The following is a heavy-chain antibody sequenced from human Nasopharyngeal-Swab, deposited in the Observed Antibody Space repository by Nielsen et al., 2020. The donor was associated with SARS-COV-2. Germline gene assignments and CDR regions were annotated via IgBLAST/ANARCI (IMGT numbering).Heavy chain of an antibody. D-gene: IGHD3-22*01. V-gene: IGHV1-69*13. CDR1: GGTSSSYA. CDR2: IIPIFGTA. CDR3: ARARYYDSSGYYYYFDY. Sequence: SVKVSCKASGGTSSSYAISWVRQAPGQGLEWMGGIIPIFGTANYAQKFQGRVTITADESTSTAYMELSSLRSEDTAVYYCARARYYDSSGYYYYFDYWGQGTLVTVSS. J-gene: IGHJ4*02.